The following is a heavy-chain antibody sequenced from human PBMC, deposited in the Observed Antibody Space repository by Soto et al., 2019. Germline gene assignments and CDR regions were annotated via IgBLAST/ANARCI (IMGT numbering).Heavy chain of an antibody. D-gene: IGHD1-20*01. Sequence: GGSLRLSCAASGFTFSSYWMSWVRQAPGKGLEWVANIKQDGSEKYYVDSVKGRFTISRDNAKNSLYLQMNSLRAEDTAVYYCARTYNWNDVLSAFDIGGQGTMVTVSS. CDR3: ARTYNWNDVLSAFDI. V-gene: IGHV3-7*01. CDR2: IKQDGSEK. J-gene: IGHJ3*02. CDR1: GFTFSSYW.